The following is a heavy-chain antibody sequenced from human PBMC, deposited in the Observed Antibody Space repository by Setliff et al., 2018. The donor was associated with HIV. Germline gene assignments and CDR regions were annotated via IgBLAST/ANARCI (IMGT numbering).Heavy chain of an antibody. J-gene: IGHJ4*02. Sequence: PGGSLRLSCVASGLPFYNYWMTWLRRAPGRGLEWVANIKQDGSDMHYIESVKGRFTIFRDNAKNSVFLQMNSLRAEDTGVYYCATQTGFYNSHWYDYWGQGTRVTVSS. CDR1: GLPFYNYW. D-gene: IGHD6-13*01. CDR2: IKQDGSDM. V-gene: IGHV3-7*01. CDR3: ATQTGFYNSHWYDY.